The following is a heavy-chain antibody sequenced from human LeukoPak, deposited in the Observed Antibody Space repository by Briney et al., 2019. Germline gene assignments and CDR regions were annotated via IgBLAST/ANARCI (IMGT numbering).Heavy chain of an antibody. J-gene: IGHJ6*03. V-gene: IGHV4-4*07. D-gene: IGHD3-10*01. CDR1: GGSISSYY. Sequence: SETLSLTCTVSGGSISSYYWSWIRQPAGKGLEGIGRIYTSGSTNYNPSLKSRVTMSVDTSKNQFSLKLSSVTAADTAVYYCARGSITMVRGVKSVYYYYMDVWGKGTTVTISS. CDR3: ARGSITMVRGVKSVYYYYMDV. CDR2: IYTSGST.